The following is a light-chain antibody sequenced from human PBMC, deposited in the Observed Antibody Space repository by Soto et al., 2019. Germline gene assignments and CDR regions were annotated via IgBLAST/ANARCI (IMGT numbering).Light chain of an antibody. J-gene: IGKJ2*01. CDR1: QSISRSY. CDR2: GAS. Sequence: EIVLTQSPGTLSLSPGERATLSCRASQSISRSYLAWYQQQPGQAPRLLIYGASSRATGIPDRFSGSGSGRDFTLTISGLGTEGWAVDYCEQYGSSPYTFGGGSRVWIK. CDR3: EQYGSSPYT. V-gene: IGKV3-20*01.